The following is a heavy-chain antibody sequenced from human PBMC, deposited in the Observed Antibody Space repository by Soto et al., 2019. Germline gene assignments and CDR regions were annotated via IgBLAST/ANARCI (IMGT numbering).Heavy chain of an antibody. V-gene: IGHV3-21*01. CDR1: GFTFSSYS. Sequence: GGSLRLSCAASGFTFSSYSMNWVRQAPGKGLEWVSSISSSSSYIYYADSVKGRFTISRDNAKNSLYLQMNSLRAEDTAVCYCARARREVIVVVPAAKGGGAFDIWGQGTMVTVSS. CDR3: ARARREVIVVVPAAKGGGAFDI. CDR2: ISSSSSYI. J-gene: IGHJ3*02. D-gene: IGHD2-2*01.